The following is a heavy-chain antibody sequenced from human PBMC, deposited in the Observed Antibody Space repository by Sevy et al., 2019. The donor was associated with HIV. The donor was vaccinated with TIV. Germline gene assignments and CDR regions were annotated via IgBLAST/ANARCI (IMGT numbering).Heavy chain of an antibody. Sequence: GGSLRLSCTASGFTFGDYAMSWFRQAPGKGLEWVGFIRSKAYGGTTEYAASVKGRFTISRDDSKSIANLQMNSLKTEDTAVYYSTREIRRYSGSYYYYYYYMDVWGQGTTVTVSS. J-gene: IGHJ6*03. CDR2: IRSKAYGGTT. D-gene: IGHD1-26*01. CDR3: TREIRRYSGSYYYYYYYMDV. V-gene: IGHV3-49*03. CDR1: GFTFGDYA.